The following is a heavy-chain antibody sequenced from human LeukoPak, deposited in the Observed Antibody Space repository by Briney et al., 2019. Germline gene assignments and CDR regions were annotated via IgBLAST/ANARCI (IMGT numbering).Heavy chain of an antibody. CDR1: GFTFSRYG. CDR3: AIEISRLVIHAFDL. CDR2: IRTDGSTK. D-gene: IGHD3-9*01. V-gene: IGHV3-30*02. J-gene: IGHJ3*01. Sequence: GGSLRLSCVSSGFTFSRYGIHWVRQDPGKGLGWVSFIRTDGSTKYYSDSVKGRFTISRDNPKNTVYLQMNSLSTEDTAVYYCAIEISRLVIHAFDLWGQGTMVTVSS.